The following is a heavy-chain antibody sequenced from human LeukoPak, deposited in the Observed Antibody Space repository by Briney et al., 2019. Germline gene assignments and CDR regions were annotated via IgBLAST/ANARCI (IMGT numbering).Heavy chain of an antibody. CDR3: ARYRQDCSGGSCYSGSYWFDP. Sequence: PSETLSLTCTVSGGSISSSSYYWGWIRQPPGKGLEWIGSIYYSGSTYYNPSLKSRVTISVDTSKNQFSLKLSSVTAADTAVYYCARYRQDCSGGSCYSGSYWFDPWGQGTLVTVSS. J-gene: IGHJ5*02. CDR2: IYYSGST. V-gene: IGHV4-39*01. CDR1: GGSISSSSYY. D-gene: IGHD2-15*01.